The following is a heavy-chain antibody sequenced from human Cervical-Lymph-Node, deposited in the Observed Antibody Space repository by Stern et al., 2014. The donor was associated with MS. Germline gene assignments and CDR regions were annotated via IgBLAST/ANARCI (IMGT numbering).Heavy chain of an antibody. D-gene: IGHD2-8*02. V-gene: IGHV4-31*03. CDR1: GGSINTDRSY. Sequence: QVQLQESGPGLVQPSQTLSLTCTVSGGSINTDRSYWSWMRHRPGKGLEWLGYAYYSGTTNSNPSLKSRVTISLDTPKNQFSLKLRSVTAADTAVYYCARDKPGCTGGVCYLDRWGQGTLVTVSS. J-gene: IGHJ4*02. CDR3: ARDKPGCTGGVCYLDR. CDR2: AYYSGTT.